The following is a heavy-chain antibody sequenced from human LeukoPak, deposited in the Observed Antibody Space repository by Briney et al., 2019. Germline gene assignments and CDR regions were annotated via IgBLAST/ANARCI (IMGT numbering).Heavy chain of an antibody. CDR2: IYYSGST. CDR3: ARTPQIAARPYDFDS. V-gene: IGHV4-61*01. D-gene: IGHD6-6*01. Sequence: SETLSLTCTVSGGSVSSGSYYWSWIRQPPGKGLEWIGYIYYSGSTNYNPSLKSRVTISVDPSKNQFSLNLTSVTAADTAVYYCARTPQIAARPYDFDSWGQGTLVTVSS. CDR1: GGSVSSGSYY. J-gene: IGHJ4*02.